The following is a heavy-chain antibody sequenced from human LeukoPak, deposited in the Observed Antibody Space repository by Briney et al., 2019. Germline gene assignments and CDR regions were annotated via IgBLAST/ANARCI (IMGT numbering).Heavy chain of an antibody. D-gene: IGHD1-26*01. CDR2: IYYSGST. CDR3: ARVFGGGSYRNFDY. J-gene: IGHJ4*02. CDR1: GGSISSSSYY. Sequence: SETLSLTCTVSGGSISSSSYYWGWIRQPPGKGLEWIGSIYYSGSTYYNPSLKSRVTISVDTSKNQFSLKLSSVTAADTAVYYCARVFGGGSYRNFDYWGQGTLVTVSS. V-gene: IGHV4-39*07.